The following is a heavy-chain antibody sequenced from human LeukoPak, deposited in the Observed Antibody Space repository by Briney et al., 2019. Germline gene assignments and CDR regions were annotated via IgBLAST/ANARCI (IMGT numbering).Heavy chain of an antibody. CDR3: ARVSSGIAAAGPYYYYYYMDV. CDR1: GYTFTSYG. D-gene: IGHD6-13*01. CDR2: ISAYNGNT. Sequence: ASVKVSCKASGYTFTSYGISWVRQAPGQGLEWMGWISAYNGNTNYAQKLQGRVTMTTDTSTSTAYMELRSLRSDDTAVYYCARVSSGIAAAGPYYYYYYMDVWSKGTTVTISS. V-gene: IGHV1-18*01. J-gene: IGHJ6*03.